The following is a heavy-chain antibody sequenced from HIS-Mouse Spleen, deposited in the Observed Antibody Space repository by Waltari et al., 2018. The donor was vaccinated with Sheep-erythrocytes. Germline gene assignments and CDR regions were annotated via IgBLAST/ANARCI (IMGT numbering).Heavy chain of an antibody. Sequence: QVQLQESGPGLVKPSQTLSLTCTVSGGSISSGGYYWSWIRQHPGKGLEWIGYIYYSGRHYYNPSLTSRVTISVDTSKNQFSLKLSSVTAADTAVYYCARAPAALSGSYPRRGYYFDYWGQGTLVTVSS. CDR1: GGSISSGGYY. D-gene: IGHD1-26*01. CDR2: IYYSGRH. V-gene: IGHV4-31*03. CDR3: ARAPAALSGSYPRRGYYFDY. J-gene: IGHJ4*02.